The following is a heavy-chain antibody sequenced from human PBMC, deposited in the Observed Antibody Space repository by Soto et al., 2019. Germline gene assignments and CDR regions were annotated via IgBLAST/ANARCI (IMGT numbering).Heavy chain of an antibody. V-gene: IGHV1-8*01. CDR2: MNPNSGNT. J-gene: IGHJ3*01. CDR3: ARVFFGSSGWFDAIDF. D-gene: IGHD6-19*01. CDR1: GYTFTSYD. Sequence: GASVKVSCKASGYTFTSYDINWVRQATGQGLEWMGWMNPNSGNTGYAQKFQGRVTMTRNTSISTAYMEPSSLRSEDTAVYYCARVFFGSSGWFDAIDFWGQGTMVTGSS.